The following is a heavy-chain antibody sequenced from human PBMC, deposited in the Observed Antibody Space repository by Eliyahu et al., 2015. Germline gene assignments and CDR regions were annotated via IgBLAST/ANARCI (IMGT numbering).Heavy chain of an antibody. CDR3: ARAYYDSSGYSIFDY. Sequence: QVQLQESGPGLVKPSQTLSLTCTVSGGSISSGSYYWSWIRQPAGKGLEWIGRIYTSGSTNYNPSLKSRVTISVDTSKNQFSLKLSSVTAADTAVYYCARAYYDSSGYSIFDYWGQGTLVTVSS. CDR2: IYTSGST. D-gene: IGHD3-22*01. CDR1: GGSISSGSYY. V-gene: IGHV4-61*02. J-gene: IGHJ4*02.